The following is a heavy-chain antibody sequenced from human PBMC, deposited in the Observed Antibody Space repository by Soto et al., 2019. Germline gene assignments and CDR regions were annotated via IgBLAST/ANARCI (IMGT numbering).Heavy chain of an antibody. CDR3: TRKTPPTGMEV. V-gene: IGHV3-13*01. J-gene: IGHJ6*02. CDR1: GFTLSSYD. D-gene: IGHD3-9*01. CDR2: IGSGGAT. Sequence: EVQLVESGGGLVQPGGSLRLSCAASGFTLSSYDIHWVRQATGEGLAWVSGIGSGGATHYADSVKGRFIISREDGKNSLYLQMNNLRAGDTAVYYCTRKTPPTGMEVWGQGATVTVSS.